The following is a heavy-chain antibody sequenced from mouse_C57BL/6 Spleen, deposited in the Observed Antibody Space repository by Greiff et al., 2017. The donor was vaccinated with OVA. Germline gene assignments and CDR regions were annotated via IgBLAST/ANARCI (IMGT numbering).Heavy chain of an antibody. CDR2: INPSNGGT. V-gene: IGHV1-53*01. Sequence: QVQLQQPGTELVKPGASVKLSCKASGYTFTSYWMHWVKQRPGQGLEWIGNINPSNGGTNYNEKFKSKATLTVDKSSSTAYMQLSSRTSEDSAVYYCARYGGYRENAMDYWGQGTSVTVSS. CDR3: ARYGGYRENAMDY. D-gene: IGHD2-2*01. J-gene: IGHJ4*01. CDR1: GYTFTSYW.